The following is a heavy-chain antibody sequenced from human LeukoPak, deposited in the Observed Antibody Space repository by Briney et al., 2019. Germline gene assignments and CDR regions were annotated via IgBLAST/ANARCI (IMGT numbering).Heavy chain of an antibody. D-gene: IGHD6-19*01. CDR2: IYHSGST. CDR3: ARSDAVENWFDP. CDR1: GGSISSSSYY. J-gene: IGHJ5*02. V-gene: IGHV4-39*07. Sequence: SETLSLTCTVSGGSISSSSYYWGWIRQPPGKGLEWIGYIYHSGSTYYNPSLKSRVAISVDRSKNQFSLKLSSVTAADTAVYYCARSDAVENWFDPWGQGTLVTVSS.